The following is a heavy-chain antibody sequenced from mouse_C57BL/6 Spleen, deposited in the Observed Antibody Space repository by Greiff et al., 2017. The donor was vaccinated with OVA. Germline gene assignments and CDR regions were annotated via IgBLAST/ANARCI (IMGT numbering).Heavy chain of an antibody. D-gene: IGHD1-1*01. J-gene: IGHJ1*03. CDR3: ARDYYGSSYDWYFDV. CDR1: GYSITSGYY. CDR2: ISYDGSN. Sequence: VQLKESGPGLVKPSQSLSLTCSVTGYSITSGYYWNWIRQFPGNKLEWMGYISYDGSNNYNPSLKNRISITRDTSKNQFFLKLNSVTTEDTATYYCARDYYGSSYDWYFDVWGTGTTVTVSS. V-gene: IGHV3-6*01.